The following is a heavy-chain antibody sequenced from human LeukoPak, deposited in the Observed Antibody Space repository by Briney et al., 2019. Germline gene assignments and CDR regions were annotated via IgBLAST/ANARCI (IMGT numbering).Heavy chain of an antibody. V-gene: IGHV1-58*01. CDR1: GFTFTSSA. CDR2: IVVGSGNT. Sequence: SVKVSCKASGFTFTSSAVQWVRQARGQPLEWIGWIVVGSGNTNYAQKFQERVTITRDMSTSTAYMELSSLRSEDTAVYYCARIWFEDRALDYWGQGTLVTVSS. J-gene: IGHJ4*02. D-gene: IGHD3-10*01. CDR3: ARIWFEDRALDY.